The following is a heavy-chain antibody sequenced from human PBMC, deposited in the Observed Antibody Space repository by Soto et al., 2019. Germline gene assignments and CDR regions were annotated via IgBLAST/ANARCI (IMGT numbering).Heavy chain of an antibody. CDR1: GFTFSSYA. CDR3: ARAGHVNGVTILTFDY. J-gene: IGHJ4*02. CDR2: ISSNGGST. D-gene: IGHD2-8*01. V-gene: IGHV3-64*01. Sequence: GGSLRLSCAASGFTFSSYAMHWVRQAPGKGLEYVSAISSNGGSTYYANSVKGRFTISRDNSKNTLYLQMGSLRAEDMAVYYCARAGHVNGVTILTFDYWGQGTLVTVSS.